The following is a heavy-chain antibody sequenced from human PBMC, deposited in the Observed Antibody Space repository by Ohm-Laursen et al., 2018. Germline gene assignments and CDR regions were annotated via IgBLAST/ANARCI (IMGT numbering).Heavy chain of an antibody. CDR1: GFTSSNIW. CDR3: TTYYDILTGYYSDF. J-gene: IGHJ4*02. V-gene: IGHV3-15*01. D-gene: IGHD3-9*01. CDR2: IKSKTEGGTT. Sequence: SLRLSCAASGFTSSNIWMSWVRQAPGKGLEWVGRIKSKTEGGTTDHAAPVKGRFTISRDDSKNTLYLQMNSLKTDDTAVYYCTTYYDILTGYYSDFWGQGTLVTVSS.